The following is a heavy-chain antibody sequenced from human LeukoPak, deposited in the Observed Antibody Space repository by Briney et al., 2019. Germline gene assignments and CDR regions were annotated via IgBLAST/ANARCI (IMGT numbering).Heavy chain of an antibody. Sequence: PSETLSLTCTVSGGSISSYYWSWIRQPPGKGLEWIGYIYYSGSTNYNPSLKSRVTISVDTSKNQFSLKLSSVTAADTAVYYCARRGSHRGAFDYWGQGTLVTVSS. D-gene: IGHD3-10*01. V-gene: IGHV4-59*08. CDR1: GGSISSYY. CDR3: ARRGSHRGAFDY. CDR2: IYYSGST. J-gene: IGHJ4*02.